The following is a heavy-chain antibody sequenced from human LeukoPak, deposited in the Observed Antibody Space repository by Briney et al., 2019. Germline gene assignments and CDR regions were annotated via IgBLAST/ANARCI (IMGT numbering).Heavy chain of an antibody. D-gene: IGHD6-13*01. Sequence: GGSLRLSCAASGFTFSSYAMHWVRQAPGKGLEWVAVISYDGSNKYYADSVKGRFTISRDNSKNTLYLQMNSLRAEDTAVYYCAREKAAAGDYWGHGTLVTVSS. CDR1: GFTFSSYA. CDR2: ISYDGSNK. V-gene: IGHV3-30-3*01. J-gene: IGHJ4*01. CDR3: AREKAAAGDY.